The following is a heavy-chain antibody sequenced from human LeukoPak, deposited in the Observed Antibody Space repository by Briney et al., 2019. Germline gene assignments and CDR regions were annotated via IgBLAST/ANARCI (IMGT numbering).Heavy chain of an antibody. CDR3: ARGYDILTGPRAFDI. D-gene: IGHD3-9*01. Sequence: PGGSLRLSCAASGFTFSSYSMNWVRQAPGKGLEWVSSISSSSSYIYYADSVKGRFTISRDNAKNSLCLQMNSLRAEDTAVYYCARGYDILTGPRAFDIWGQGTMVTVSS. CDR2: ISSSSSYI. J-gene: IGHJ3*02. V-gene: IGHV3-21*01. CDR1: GFTFSSYS.